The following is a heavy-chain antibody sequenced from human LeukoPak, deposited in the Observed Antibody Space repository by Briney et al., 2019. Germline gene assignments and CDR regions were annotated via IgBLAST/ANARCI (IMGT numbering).Heavy chain of an antibody. CDR2: IYYSGNT. CDR1: GGSISSGGYY. CDR3: ARRAHAHIMTTFGGFFDY. Sequence: SETLSLTCIVSGGSISSGGYYWGWLRRLPGKGLEWIGCIYYSGNTYYNPFLESPVTISVDTSKNQFSLKLSSVTAADTAVYYCARRAHAHIMTTFGGFFDYWGQGTMVTVSS. V-gene: IGHV4-39*01. J-gene: IGHJ4*02. D-gene: IGHD3-16*01.